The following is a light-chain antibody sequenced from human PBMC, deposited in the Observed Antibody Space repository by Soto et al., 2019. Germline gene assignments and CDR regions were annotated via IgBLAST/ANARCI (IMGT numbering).Light chain of an antibody. CDR2: DAS. Sequence: EIVLTQSPVTLSLSPGERATLSCRASQSINNYLAWYQQKPGQPPRLLIYDASNRATAIPVRFSGSGSGTDFTLTISSLEPEDSAVDYWQYRGIWPPGATFGGGTKVEIK. CDR3: QYRGIWPPGAT. J-gene: IGKJ4*01. V-gene: IGKV3-11*01. CDR1: QSINNY.